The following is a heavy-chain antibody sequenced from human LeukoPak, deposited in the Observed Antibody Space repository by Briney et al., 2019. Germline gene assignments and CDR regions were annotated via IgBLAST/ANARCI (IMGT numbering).Heavy chain of an antibody. CDR3: ARGQYYYDSSGYSY. Sequence: ASVKVSCKASGYTFTGYYMHWVRQAPGQGLEWMGWINPNSGGTNYAQKFQGRVTMTRDTSISTAYMELSRLRSDDTAVYYCARGQYYYDSSGYSYWGQGTLVTVSS. V-gene: IGHV1-2*02. CDR1: GYTFTGYY. D-gene: IGHD3-22*01. CDR2: INPNSGGT. J-gene: IGHJ4*02.